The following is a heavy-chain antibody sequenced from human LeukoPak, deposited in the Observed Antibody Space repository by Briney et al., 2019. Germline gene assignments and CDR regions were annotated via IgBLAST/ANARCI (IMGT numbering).Heavy chain of an antibody. CDR2: IYYSGSI. J-gene: IGHJ6*03. V-gene: IGHV4-59*01. CDR3: ARYHLTYYFDSRGYYPYYYSHYMDV. Sequence: SETLSLTCTVSGGSISSYYWSWIRQPPGKGLEWIGYIYYSGSINYNPSLKSRVSISVDTSKNQFSLKLTSVTAADTAVYYCARYHLTYYFDSRGYYPYYYSHYMDVWGKGTTVTVSS. D-gene: IGHD3-22*01. CDR1: GGSISSYY.